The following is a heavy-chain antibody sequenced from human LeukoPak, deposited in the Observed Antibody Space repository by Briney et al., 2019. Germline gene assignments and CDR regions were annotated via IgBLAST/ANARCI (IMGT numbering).Heavy chain of an antibody. CDR3: ARVQYGFYYYIDI. CDR2: IQSTGSP. D-gene: IGHD5-24*01. CDR1: GGPINSYS. V-gene: IGHV4-4*07. Sequence: SETLSLTCTVSGGPINSYSWTWIRQSAGKGLEWIGRIQSTGSPNYNPSLRSRVSISIETPKKQFSLNPTSATAEDTAVYYCARVQYGFYYYIDIWGKGTMVTVSS. J-gene: IGHJ6*03.